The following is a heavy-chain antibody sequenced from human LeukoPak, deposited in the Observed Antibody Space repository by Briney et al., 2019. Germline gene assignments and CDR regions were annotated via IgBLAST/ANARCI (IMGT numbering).Heavy chain of an antibody. CDR2: ISSNGGST. D-gene: IGHD4-4*01. J-gene: IGHJ4*02. CDR1: GFTFSSYA. V-gene: IGHV3-64*01. CDR3: ARGSRTVTTFYDY. Sequence: GGSLRLSCAASGFTFSSYAMHWVRQAPGKGLEYVSAISSNGGSTYYANSVKGRFTISRDNSKNTLYLQMGSLRAEDMAVYYCARGSRTVTTFYDYWGQGTLVTVSS.